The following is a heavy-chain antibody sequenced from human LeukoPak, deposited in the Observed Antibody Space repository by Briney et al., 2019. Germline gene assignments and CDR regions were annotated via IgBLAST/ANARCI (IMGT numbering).Heavy chain of an antibody. V-gene: IGHV4-34*01. J-gene: IGHJ6*03. CDR3: ARDAGGVTQVFYYYYMDV. D-gene: IGHD3-16*01. Sequence: PSETLSLTCAVYGGSFSGYYWSWIRQPPGKGLEWIGEINRSGSTNYNPSLKSGAIISVETTKNQFSLPLSSVTAAEAAVYYCARDAGGVTQVFYYYYMDVWGKGTTVTISS. CDR1: GGSFSGYY. CDR2: INRSGST.